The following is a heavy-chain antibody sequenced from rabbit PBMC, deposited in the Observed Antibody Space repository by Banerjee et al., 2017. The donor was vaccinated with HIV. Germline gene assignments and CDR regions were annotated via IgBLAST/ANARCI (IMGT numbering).Heavy chain of an antibody. J-gene: IGHJ6*01. D-gene: IGHD1-1*01. CDR1: GFSFSSYS. V-gene: IGHV1S40*01. CDR2: IYAGYSGNT. Sequence: QSLEESGGDLVKPGASLTLTCTASGFSFSSYSMCWVRQAPGKGLEWIACIYAGYSGNTYYASWAKGRFTISKTSSTTVTLQMTSLTVADTATYFCARAVYASSSGYYMDLWGPGTLVTVS. CDR3: ARAVYASSSGYYMDL.